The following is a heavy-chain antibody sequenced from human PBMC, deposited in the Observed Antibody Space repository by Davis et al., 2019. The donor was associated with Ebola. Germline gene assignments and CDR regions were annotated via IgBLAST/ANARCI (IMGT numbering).Heavy chain of an antibody. CDR3: ASLEDIVVAPAGPLDY. Sequence: PGGSLRLSCAASGFTFSSYTMNWVRQAPGKGLEWVSSISSRNTYIYYPDSVRGRFTISRDNAKNSLFLQMNSLRAEDTAMYYCASLEDIVVAPAGPLDYWGQGTRVIVSS. J-gene: IGHJ4*02. CDR1: GFTFSSYT. D-gene: IGHD2-2*01. CDR2: ISSRNTYI. V-gene: IGHV3-21*01.